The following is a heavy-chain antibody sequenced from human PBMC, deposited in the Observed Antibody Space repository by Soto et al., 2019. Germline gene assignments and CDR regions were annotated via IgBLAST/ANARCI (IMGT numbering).Heavy chain of an antibody. CDR1: GFTFSSYA. Sequence: QVQLVESGGGVVQPGRSLRLSCAASGFTFSSYAMHWVRQAPGKGLEWVAVISYDGSNKYYADSVKGRFTISRDNSKNTLYLQMNSLRAEDTAVYYCARGTVTTLSHPGRTTFDIWGQGTMVTVSS. V-gene: IGHV3-30-3*01. D-gene: IGHD4-17*01. CDR2: ISYDGSNK. J-gene: IGHJ3*02. CDR3: ARGTVTTLSHPGRTTFDI.